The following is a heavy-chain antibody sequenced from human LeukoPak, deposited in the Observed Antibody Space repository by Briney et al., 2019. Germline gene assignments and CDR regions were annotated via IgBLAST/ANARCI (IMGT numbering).Heavy chain of an antibody. D-gene: IGHD1-14*01. CDR3: EGGGEPRVDNPLDY. CDR2: LYSDGNT. J-gene: IGHJ4*02. V-gene: IGHV3-53*01. CDR1: GFTVITND. Sequence: PGGSLRLSCAASGFTVITNDMTWVRQAPGKGLEWVSVLYSDGNTKYADSVQGRFTISRDNSKNTLYLEMNSLSPDDTAVYYCEGGGEPRVDNPLDYGGRGTRVTVSS.